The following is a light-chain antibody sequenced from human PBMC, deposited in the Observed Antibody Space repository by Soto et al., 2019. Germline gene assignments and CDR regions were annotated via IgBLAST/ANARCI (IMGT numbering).Light chain of an antibody. V-gene: IGKV1-39*01. CDR2: GGS. Sequence: DIQLTQSPSSLSASVGDRVSITCRASESIHNYVNWFQLKPGKAPRLLIFGGSRLESGVPSRFSGSGSGADFSLRISGLQPEDFATYYCQHYNSYSEAFGQGTKVELK. J-gene: IGKJ1*01. CDR3: QHYNSYSEA. CDR1: ESIHNY.